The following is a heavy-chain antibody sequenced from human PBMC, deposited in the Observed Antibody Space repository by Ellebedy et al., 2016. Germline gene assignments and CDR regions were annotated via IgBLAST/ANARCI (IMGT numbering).Heavy chain of an antibody. CDR3: ANVGGSGIYYNGY. D-gene: IGHD3-10*01. Sequence: GESLKISCEASGFTFSSHAMSWVRQAPGKGPEWVSAVVGSGERTFYADSVKGRFIISRDNSKNRLYLQMNNLQVEDTATYYCANVGGSGIYYNGYWGQGTLVTVSS. CDR2: VVGSGERT. CDR1: GFTFSSHA. V-gene: IGHV3-23*01. J-gene: IGHJ4*02.